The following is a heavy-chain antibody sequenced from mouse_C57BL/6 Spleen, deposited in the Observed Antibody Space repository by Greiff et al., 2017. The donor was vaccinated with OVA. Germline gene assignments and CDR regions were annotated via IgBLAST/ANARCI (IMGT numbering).Heavy chain of an antibody. J-gene: IGHJ4*01. Sequence: QVQLQQSGAELAKPGASVKLSCKASGYTFTSYWMHWVKQRPGQGLEWIGYITPSSGYTKYNQKFKDKATLTADKSSSTAYMQLSSLTYEDSAVYYCARLGYDVVYAMDYWGQGTSVTVSS. D-gene: IGHD2-2*01. CDR2: ITPSSGYT. V-gene: IGHV1-7*01. CDR1: GYTFTSYW. CDR3: ARLGYDVVYAMDY.